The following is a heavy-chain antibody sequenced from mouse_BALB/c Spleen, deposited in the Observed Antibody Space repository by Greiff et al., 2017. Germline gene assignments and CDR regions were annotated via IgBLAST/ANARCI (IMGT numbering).Heavy chain of an antibody. V-gene: IGHV1-14*01. CDR3: ARWLLYRYDETGCAMDY. Sequence: VQLQQSGPELVKPGASVKMSCKASGYTFTSYVMHWVQQKPGQGLEWIGYINPYNDGTKYNEKFNGKATLTTDTSSSTAYMELSSLTSEDSAVYYCARWLLYRYDETGCAMDYWGQGTSVTVSA. CDR2: INPYNDGT. CDR1: GYTFTSYV. J-gene: IGHJ4*01. D-gene: IGHD2-14*01.